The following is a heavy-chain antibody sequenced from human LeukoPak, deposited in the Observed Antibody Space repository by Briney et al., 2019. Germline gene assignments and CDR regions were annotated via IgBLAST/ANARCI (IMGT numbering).Heavy chain of an antibody. CDR1: GFTFDDYA. V-gene: IGHV3-9*03. D-gene: IGHD6-19*01. CDR3: AKDITSIAVAHNAFDI. CDR2: ISWNSGSI. Sequence: PGRSLRLSCAASGFTFDDYAMHWVRQAPGKGLEWVSGISWNSGSIGYADSVKGRFTISRDNAKNSLYLQMNSLRAEDMALYYCAKDITSIAVAHNAFDIWGQGTMVTVSS. J-gene: IGHJ3*02.